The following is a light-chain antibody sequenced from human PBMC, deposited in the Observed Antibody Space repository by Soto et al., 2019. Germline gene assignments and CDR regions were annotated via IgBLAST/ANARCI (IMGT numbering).Light chain of an antibody. Sequence: QSVLTQPTSASGSPGQSVTISCTGTSSDVGGYNYVSWYQQYPGKAPKLMIYEVSKRPSGVPDRFSGSKSGNTASLTVSGLQAEDEADYYCSSYAGSNNLVFGGGTKLTVL. CDR3: SSYAGSNNLV. CDR1: SSDVGGYNY. J-gene: IGLJ2*01. CDR2: EVS. V-gene: IGLV2-8*01.